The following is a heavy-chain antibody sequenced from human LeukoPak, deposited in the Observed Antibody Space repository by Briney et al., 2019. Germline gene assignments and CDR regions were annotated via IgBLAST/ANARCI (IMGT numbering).Heavy chain of an antibody. CDR2: ISGSGGST. CDR3: AKVSGWYRVYYFDY. D-gene: IGHD6-19*01. J-gene: IGHJ4*02. CDR1: GFTFSSYG. Sequence: AGGSLRLSCAASGFTFSSYGMSSVRQAPEKGLEWVSAISGSGGSTYYADSVKGRFTISRDNSKNTLYLQMNSPRAEDTAVYYCAKVSGWYRVYYFDYWGQGTLVTVSS. V-gene: IGHV3-23*01.